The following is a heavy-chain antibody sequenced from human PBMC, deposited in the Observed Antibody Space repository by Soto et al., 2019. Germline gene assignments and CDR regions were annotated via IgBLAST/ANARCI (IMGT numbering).Heavy chain of an antibody. V-gene: IGHV3-23*01. Sequence: XGSLCLSCRAAGFIFSSYVLSWVRQAPGKGLEWVSSITGSGGNTHYADSVKGRFTISRDNSKSTLFLQVTGLGAEDTAVYYCARGLPDTVYGVLIRFDDWGQGTLVTVSS. D-gene: IGHD3-3*01. CDR3: ARGLPDTVYGVLIRFDD. J-gene: IGHJ4*02. CDR1: GFIFSSYV. CDR2: ITGSGGNT.